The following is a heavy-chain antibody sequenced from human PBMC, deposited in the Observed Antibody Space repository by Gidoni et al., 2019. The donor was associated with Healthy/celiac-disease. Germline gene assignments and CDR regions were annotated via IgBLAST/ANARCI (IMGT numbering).Heavy chain of an antibody. CDR3: ASVDLPYYDSSGPHPAIDY. J-gene: IGHJ4*02. CDR1: GFTFSSYS. CDR2: ISYDGSNK. V-gene: IGHV3-30-3*01. Sequence: QVQLVESGGGVVQPGRSLRLSCAASGFTFSSYSMHWVRQAPGKGLEWVAVISYDGSNKYYADSVKGRFTISRDNSKNTLYLQMNSLRAEDTAVYYCASVDLPYYDSSGPHPAIDYWGQGTLVTVSS. D-gene: IGHD3-22*01.